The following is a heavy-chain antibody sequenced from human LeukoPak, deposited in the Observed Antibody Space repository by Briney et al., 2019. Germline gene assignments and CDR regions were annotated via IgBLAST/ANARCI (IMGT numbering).Heavy chain of an antibody. Sequence: PGGSLRLSCAASGFTFDDYAMHWVRQAPGKGPEWVSGINWNGETIAYRDSVKGRFTISRDSARRSVYLQMNSLRDEDTALYYCAKEKGANWDPFDYWGRGTLVIVSS. J-gene: IGHJ4*02. D-gene: IGHD7-27*01. V-gene: IGHV3-20*04. CDR1: GFTFDDYA. CDR3: AKEKGANWDPFDY. CDR2: INWNGETI.